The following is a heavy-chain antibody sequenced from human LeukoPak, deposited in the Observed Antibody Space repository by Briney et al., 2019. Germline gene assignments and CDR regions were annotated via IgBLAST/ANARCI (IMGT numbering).Heavy chain of an antibody. J-gene: IGHJ5*02. D-gene: IGHD6-13*01. CDR1: GGFISTYY. CDR3: ARDFRLATRRASSSWYTP. CDR2: IYHSGST. V-gene: IGHV4-59*12. Sequence: SETLSLTCTVSGGFISTYYWSWIRQPPGKGLEWIGYIYHSGSTKYNPSLKSRVTISVDTSKNQFSLKLSSVTAADTAVYYCARDFRLATRRASSSWYTPWGQGTLVTVSS.